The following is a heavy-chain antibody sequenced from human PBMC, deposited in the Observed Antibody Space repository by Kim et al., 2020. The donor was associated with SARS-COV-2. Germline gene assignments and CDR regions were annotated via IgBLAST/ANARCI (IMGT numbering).Heavy chain of an antibody. J-gene: IGHJ3*02. CDR2: MNPNSGNT. D-gene: IGHD3-3*01. Sequence: ASVKVSCKASGYTFTSYDINWVRQATGQGLEWMGWMNPNSGNTGYAQKFQGRVTMTRNTSISTAYMELSSLRSEDTAVYYCARGRHRFLEWLLGITDAFDTWGQGTMVTVSS. V-gene: IGHV1-8*01. CDR1: GYTFTSYD. CDR3: ARGRHRFLEWLLGITDAFDT.